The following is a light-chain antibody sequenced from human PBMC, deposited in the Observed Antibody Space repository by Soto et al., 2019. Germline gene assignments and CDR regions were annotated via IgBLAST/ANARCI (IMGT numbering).Light chain of an antibody. CDR2: DVS. CDR3: SSYTSSSTPGV. V-gene: IGLV2-14*01. Sequence: QSVLTQPASVSGSPGQSITISCTGTSSDVGGYTYVSWYQQHPGKAPKLMIYDVSNRPSGVSYRFSGSKSGNTASLTISGLQAEDEADYYRSSYTSSSTPGVFGTGTKVTVL. CDR1: SSDVGGYTY. J-gene: IGLJ1*01.